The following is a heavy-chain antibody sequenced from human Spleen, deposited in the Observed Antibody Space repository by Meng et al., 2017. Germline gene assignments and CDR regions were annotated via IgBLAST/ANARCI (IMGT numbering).Heavy chain of an antibody. J-gene: IGHJ4*02. D-gene: IGHD1-14*01. CDR3: ARDDNGAPDY. Sequence: VQLVQSGSGLKKPGALVKVSCKASGYTFTRHAINWVRQAPGQGLEWMGWMNTKTGNPTYAQGFTGRFVFSLDTSVSTAYLQISSLKAEDTAMYYCARDDNGAPDYWGQGTLVTVSS. V-gene: IGHV7-4-1*02. CDR1: GYTFTRHA. CDR2: MNTKTGNP.